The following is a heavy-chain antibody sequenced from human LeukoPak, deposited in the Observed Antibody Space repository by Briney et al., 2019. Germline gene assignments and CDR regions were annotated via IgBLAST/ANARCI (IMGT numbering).Heavy chain of an antibody. V-gene: IGHV4-59*01. J-gene: IGHJ4*02. CDR3: ARNVEMATPTD. Sequence: PSETLSLTCTVSGGSISSYYWSWIRQPPGKGLEWIGYIYYSGSTNYNPSLKSRVTISVDTSKNQFSLKLSSVTAADTAVYYCARNVEMATPTDWGQGALVTVSS. CDR2: IYYSGST. D-gene: IGHD5-24*01. CDR1: GGSISSYY.